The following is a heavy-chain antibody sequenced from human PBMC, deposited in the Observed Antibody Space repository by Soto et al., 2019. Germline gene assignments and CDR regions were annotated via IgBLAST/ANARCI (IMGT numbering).Heavy chain of an antibody. CDR2: ISYSGST. V-gene: IGHV4-31*03. Sequence: SETKSLTCTVSGGSISSGTFWWSWIHQHPGKGLEWIGYISYSGSTYYNPSLKSRVTISLDTSENQFSLKLSSVTAADTAVYYCARTYYGSGSHFDYWGQGTPVTVSS. CDR3: ARTYYGSGSHFDY. J-gene: IGHJ4*02. CDR1: GGSISSGTFW. D-gene: IGHD3-10*01.